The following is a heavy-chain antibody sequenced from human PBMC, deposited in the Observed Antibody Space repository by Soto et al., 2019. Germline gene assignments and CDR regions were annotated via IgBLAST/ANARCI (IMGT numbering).Heavy chain of an antibody. D-gene: IGHD1-26*01. V-gene: IGHV1-69*13. CDR2: IIPIFGTA. Sequence: SVKVSCKASGGTFSSYAISWVRQAPGQGLEWMGGIIPIFGTANYAQKFQGRVTITADESTSTAYMELSSLRSEDTAVYYCARDTGRENWFDPWGQGTLVTVSS. J-gene: IGHJ5*02. CDR3: ARDTGRENWFDP. CDR1: GGTFSSYA.